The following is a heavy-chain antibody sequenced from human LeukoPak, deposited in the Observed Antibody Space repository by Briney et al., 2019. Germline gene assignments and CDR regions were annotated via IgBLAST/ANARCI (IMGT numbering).Heavy chain of an antibody. J-gene: IGHJ3*02. CDR3: AKDFLRITMVRGVIITSAFDI. Sequence: PGGSLRLSCAASGFTFSSYGMHWVRQAPGKGLEWVAVISYDGSNKYYADSVKGRFTISRDNSKNTLYLQMNSLRAEDTAVYYCAKDFLRITMVRGVIITSAFDIWGQGTMDTVSS. V-gene: IGHV3-30*18. CDR2: ISYDGSNK. D-gene: IGHD3-10*01. CDR1: GFTFSSYG.